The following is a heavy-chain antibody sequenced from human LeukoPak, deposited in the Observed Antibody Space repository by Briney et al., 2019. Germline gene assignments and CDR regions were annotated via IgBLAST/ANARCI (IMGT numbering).Heavy chain of an antibody. D-gene: IGHD2-2*01. CDR2: IYHSGNT. CDR1: GGSLSSDNYY. CDR3: ARSPQRDSPEYFQV. J-gene: IGHJ1*01. V-gene: IGHV4-39*07. Sequence: PSETLSLTCTVSGGSLSSDNYYWGWIRQPPGKGLEWIASIYHSGNTYYNPPLQSRVTISIDTFKNQFSLRLSSVTAADTAVYYCARSPQRDSPEYFQVWGLGTLVIVSS.